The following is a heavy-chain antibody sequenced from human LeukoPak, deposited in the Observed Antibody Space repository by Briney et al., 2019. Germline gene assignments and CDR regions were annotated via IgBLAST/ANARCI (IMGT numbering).Heavy chain of an antibody. CDR3: AKVAVPKYFQH. J-gene: IGHJ1*01. D-gene: IGHD2-15*01. V-gene: IGHV3-23*01. CDR1: GFTVSSNY. Sequence: GGSLRLSCAASGFTVSSNYMSWVRQAPGKGLEWVSAISGSGGSTYYADSVKGRFTISRDNSKNTLYLQMNSLRAEDTAVYYCAKVAVPKYFQHWGQGTLVTVSS. CDR2: ISGSGGST.